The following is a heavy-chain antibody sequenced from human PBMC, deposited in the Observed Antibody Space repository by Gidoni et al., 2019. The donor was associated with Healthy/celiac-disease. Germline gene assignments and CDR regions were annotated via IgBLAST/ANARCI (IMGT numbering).Heavy chain of an antibody. CDR2: ISNDGSNK. V-gene: IGHV3-30-3*01. D-gene: IGHD4-17*01. CDR3: AREDYGGNSFD. Sequence: QVQLVESGGGVVQPGRSLRLSCAASGFTFSSYAMHWVRQAPGKGLEWVAVISNDGSNKYYADSVKGRFTISRDNSKNTLYLQMNSLRAEDTAVYYCAREDYGGNSFDWGQGTLVTVSS. J-gene: IGHJ4*02. CDR1: GFTFSSYA.